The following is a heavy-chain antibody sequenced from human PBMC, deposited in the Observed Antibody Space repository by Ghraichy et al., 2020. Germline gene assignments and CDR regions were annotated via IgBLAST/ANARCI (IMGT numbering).Heavy chain of an antibody. Sequence: SETLSLTCTVSGGSISSYYWSWIRQPPGKGLEWIGYIYYSGSTNYNPSLKSRVTISVDTSKNQFSLKLSSVTAADTAVYYCARDAYCGGDCYAGEGGMDVWGQGTTVTVSS. CDR1: GGSISSYY. V-gene: IGHV4-59*01. J-gene: IGHJ6*02. CDR3: ARDAYCGGDCYAGEGGMDV. D-gene: IGHD2-21*02. CDR2: IYYSGST.